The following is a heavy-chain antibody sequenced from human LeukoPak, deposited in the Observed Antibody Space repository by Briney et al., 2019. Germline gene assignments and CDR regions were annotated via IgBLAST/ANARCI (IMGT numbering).Heavy chain of an antibody. CDR2: IIPMFGTA. CDR3: ASLAGGYLG. CDR1: GGTFSNYA. Sequence: SVKVSCKASGGTFSNYAISWVRQAPGQGLEYMGGIIPMFGTAGYAQKFQGRVTITADESTSTAYMELSSLRSDDTAMYYCASLAGGYLGWGQGTLVTVSS. J-gene: IGHJ4*02. V-gene: IGHV1-69*13. D-gene: IGHD7-27*01.